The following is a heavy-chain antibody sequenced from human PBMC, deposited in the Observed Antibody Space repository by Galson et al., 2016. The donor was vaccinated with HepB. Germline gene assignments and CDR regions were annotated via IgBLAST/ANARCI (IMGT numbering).Heavy chain of an antibody. J-gene: IGHJ3*02. Sequence: SLRLSCADSGFTFSIYSMNWVRQAPGKGLEWISHITSSSSVTYYADSVKGRFTISRDNAKKSLYLQMNSLRDEDTAVYYCARHMLAAGPGVAFCIWGQGTVVIVSS. CDR1: GFTFSIYS. D-gene: IGHD6-6*01. V-gene: IGHV3-48*02. CDR2: ITSSSSVT. CDR3: ARHMLAAGPGVAFCI.